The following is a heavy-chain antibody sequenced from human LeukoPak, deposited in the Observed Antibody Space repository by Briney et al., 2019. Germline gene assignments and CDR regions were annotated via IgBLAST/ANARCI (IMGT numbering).Heavy chain of an antibody. CDR3: ARTYSIGWSLGVFDI. CDR1: GFTFNNYA. D-gene: IGHD6-19*01. V-gene: IGHV4-59*05. J-gene: IGHJ3*02. Sequence: PGGSLRLSCAVSGFTFNNYAMNWVRQTPGKGLEWVGGISYSGSTYYNPSLESRVAISVDTSRNLFSLRLSSVTAADTAMYYCARTYSIGWSLGVFDIWGQGTMVTVSS. CDR2: ISYSGST.